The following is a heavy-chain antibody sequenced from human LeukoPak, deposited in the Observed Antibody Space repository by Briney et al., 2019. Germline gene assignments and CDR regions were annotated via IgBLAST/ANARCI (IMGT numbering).Heavy chain of an antibody. CDR1: GFPFSGSA. V-gene: IGHV3-73*01. CDR2: IRSKANNYAT. D-gene: IGHD6-6*01. CDR3: TTFSSSSFDY. J-gene: IGHJ4*02. Sequence: GGSLKLSCAASGFPFSGSAMHWVRPPSGKGLEWVGRIRSKANNYATAYAASVKGRFTISRDDSKNTAYLQMDSLKTEDTAVYYCTTFSSSSFDYWGQGTLVTVSS.